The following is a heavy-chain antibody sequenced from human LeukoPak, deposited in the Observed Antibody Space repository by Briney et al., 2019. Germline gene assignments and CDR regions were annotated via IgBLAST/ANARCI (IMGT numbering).Heavy chain of an antibody. CDR2: IYYSAST. CDR1: GGSLNNYY. D-gene: IGHD4-23*01. J-gene: IGHJ4*02. CDR3: ARRTVVLDY. V-gene: IGHV4-59*08. Sequence: ETLSLTCTVSGGSLNNYYWSRVRQPPGQGLEWIGYIYYSASTAYNPSLKSRVTISVDTSKNQFSLMLSSVTAADTAVYYCARRTVVLDYWGQGALVTVSS.